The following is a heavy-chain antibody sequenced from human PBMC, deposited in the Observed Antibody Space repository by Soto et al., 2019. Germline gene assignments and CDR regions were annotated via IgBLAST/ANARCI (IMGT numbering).Heavy chain of an antibody. J-gene: IGHJ4*02. CDR2: IYYSGST. D-gene: IGHD3-22*01. V-gene: IGHV4-59*01. CDR3: AGRYYYDSSGYLTPHYYFDY. Sequence: SETLSLTCAVYGGSFSGYYWSWIRQPPGKGLEWIGYIYYSGSTNYNPSLKSRVTISVDTSKNQFSLKLSSVTAADTAVYYCAGRYYYDSSGYLTPHYYFDYWGQGTLVTVSS. CDR1: GGSFSGYY.